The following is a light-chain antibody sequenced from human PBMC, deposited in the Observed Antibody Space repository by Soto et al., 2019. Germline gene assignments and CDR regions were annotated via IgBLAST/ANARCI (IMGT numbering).Light chain of an antibody. CDR1: AMPEQY. CDR2: KNT. Sequence: ELTQPPSVSVSPGQTARITCSGDAMPEQYGYWYQQKPGQAPMLVIYKNTERPSGIPERFSGSSSGTTVTLTISGVQAEDEADYFCQSVDSSGAFHVFGTGTKVTVL. V-gene: IGLV3-25*02. J-gene: IGLJ1*01. CDR3: QSVDSSGAFHV.